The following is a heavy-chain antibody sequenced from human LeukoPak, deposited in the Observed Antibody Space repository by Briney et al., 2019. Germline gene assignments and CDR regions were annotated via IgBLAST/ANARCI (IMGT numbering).Heavy chain of an antibody. D-gene: IGHD3-10*01. J-gene: IGHJ4*02. Sequence: PGGTLRLSPAASGFTLSSYAMGWVPQAPGQGLEWVSTISGGGGSTYYADSVKGRFTISRDNSENTLYLQMNRLRAEDRAVYCCAKDNSYGFPCPSRFEYWGQGTLVTVSS. CDR2: ISGGGGST. V-gene: IGHV3-23*01. CDR1: GFTLSSYA. CDR3: AKDNSYGFPCPSRFEY.